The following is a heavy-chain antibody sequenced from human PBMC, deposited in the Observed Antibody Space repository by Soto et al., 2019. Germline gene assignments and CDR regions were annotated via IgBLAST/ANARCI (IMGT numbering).Heavy chain of an antibody. CDR2: ISYDGSNI. CDR3: ARSRYDVLTGYLVLDY. V-gene: IGHV3-30-3*01. Sequence: QVQLVESGGGVVQPGRSLRLSCAASGFTFSGYAMHWVRQAPGKGLEWVSSISYDGSNINYADSVKGRFTISRDNSKDTLYLQMNSLRVDDTAVYFCARSRYDVLTGYLVLDYWGLGTLVTVSS. D-gene: IGHD3-9*01. CDR1: GFTFSGYA. J-gene: IGHJ4*02.